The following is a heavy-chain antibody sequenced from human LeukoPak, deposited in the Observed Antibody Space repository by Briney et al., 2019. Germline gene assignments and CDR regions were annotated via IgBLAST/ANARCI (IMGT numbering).Heavy chain of an antibody. CDR2: ISAYNGNT. J-gene: IGHJ4*02. V-gene: IGHV1-18*01. CDR3: ARDRPPYPTGDY. D-gene: IGHD6-6*01. CDR1: GYTFASYG. Sequence: VASVKVSCKASGYTFASYGISWVRQAPGQGLEWMGWISAYNGNTNYAQKLQGRVTMTTDTSTSTAYMELRSLRSDDTAVYYCARDRPPYPTGDYWGQGTLVTVSS.